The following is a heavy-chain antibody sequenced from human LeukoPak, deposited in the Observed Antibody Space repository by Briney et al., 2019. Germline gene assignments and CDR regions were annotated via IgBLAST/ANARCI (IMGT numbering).Heavy chain of an antibody. CDR3: TTRGMTTVTARDY. J-gene: IGHJ4*02. CDR2: IRSKANSYAT. D-gene: IGHD4-17*01. Sequence: PGGSLKFSCAASGFTFSGSAMHWVRQASGKGLEWVGRIRSKANSYATAYAASVKGRFTISRDDSKNTAYLQMNSLKTEDTAVYYCTTRGMTTVTARDYWGQGTLVTVSS. V-gene: IGHV3-73*01. CDR1: GFTFSGSA.